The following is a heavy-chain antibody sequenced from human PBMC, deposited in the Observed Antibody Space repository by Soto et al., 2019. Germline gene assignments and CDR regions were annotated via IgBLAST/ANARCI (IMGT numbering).Heavy chain of an antibody. CDR1: GGSISSGDYF. CDR2: ITYSGSS. Sequence: SETLSLTCTVSGGSISSGDYFWSWLRQPPGKGLEWIGYITYSGSSYYNPSLKSRVTMSVDTSKNQFSLKLSSVTAADTAVYYCASSTNYGVNAWGQGTTVTVSS. J-gene: IGHJ6*02. D-gene: IGHD2-8*01. V-gene: IGHV4-30-4*01. CDR3: ASSTNYGVNA.